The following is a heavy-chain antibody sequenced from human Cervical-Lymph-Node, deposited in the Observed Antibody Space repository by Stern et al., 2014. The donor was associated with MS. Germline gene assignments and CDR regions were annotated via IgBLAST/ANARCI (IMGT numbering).Heavy chain of an antibody. J-gene: IGHJ5*02. CDR3: AKHSSSRTDWFGP. CDR1: GYTFSHYW. V-gene: IGHV5-10-1*03. Sequence: EVQLVESGAEVKKPGESLRISCKGSGYTFSHYWISWVRQMPGKGLEWMGRIDPGDSWTNYSPSFEGHVTISADKTSSTAYLQWSSLKASDTAIYYCAKHSSSRTDWFGPWGQGTLVTVSS. CDR2: IDPGDSWT. D-gene: IGHD6-13*01.